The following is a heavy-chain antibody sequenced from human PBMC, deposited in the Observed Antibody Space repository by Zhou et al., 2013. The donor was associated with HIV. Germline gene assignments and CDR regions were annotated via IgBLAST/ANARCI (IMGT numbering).Heavy chain of an antibody. CDR1: RGTFNNFA. CDR2: IIPIFGTA. Sequence: QVRLVQSGAEVKKPGSSVKVSCKASRGTFNNFAYSWVRQAPGQGLEWMGGIIPIFGTANYAQKFQGRVTITADESTSTAYMELSSLRSEDTAVYYCARDGLTITMVRGVIRPRRFDPWGQGTLVTVSS. J-gene: IGHJ5*02. V-gene: IGHV1-69*12. CDR3: ARDGLTITMVRGVIRPRRFDP. D-gene: IGHD3-10*01.